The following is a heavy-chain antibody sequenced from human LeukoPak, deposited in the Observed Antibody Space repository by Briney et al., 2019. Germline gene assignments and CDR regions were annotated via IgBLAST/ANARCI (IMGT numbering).Heavy chain of an antibody. V-gene: IGHV1-24*01. J-gene: IGHJ4*02. Sequence: GSVKVSCKVSGYTLTELSMHWVRQAPGKGLAWMGGFDPEDGETIYAQKFQGRVTMTEDTSTDTAYMELSSLRSEDTAVYYCAAPPYCSSTSCHDYWGQGTLVTVSS. CDR3: AAPPYCSSTSCHDY. CDR2: FDPEDGET. D-gene: IGHD2-2*01. CDR1: GYTLTELS.